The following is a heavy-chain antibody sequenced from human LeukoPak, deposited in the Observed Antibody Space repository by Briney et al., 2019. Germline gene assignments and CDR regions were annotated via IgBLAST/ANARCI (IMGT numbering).Heavy chain of an antibody. D-gene: IGHD7-27*01. V-gene: IGHV3-7*05. J-gene: IGHJ4*02. CDR1: GFTFSSFW. CDR3: AKDLHWDQFDS. CDR2: IKHDGSEK. Sequence: SGGSLRLSCEASGFTFSSFWMSWVRQAPGKGLEWVANIKHDGSEKNYVDSVKGRFTISRDDAENSLFLQMNSLRAEDTAVYYCAKDLHWDQFDSWGRGTLVTVSS.